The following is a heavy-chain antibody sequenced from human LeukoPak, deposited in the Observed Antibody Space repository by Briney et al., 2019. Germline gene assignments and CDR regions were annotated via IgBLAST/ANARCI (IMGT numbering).Heavy chain of an antibody. J-gene: IGHJ5*02. CDR2: INPNSGGT. Sequence: VASVKVSCKASGYTFTDYYMHWVRQAPGQGLEWMGWINPNSGGTNYAQKFQGRVTMTRDTSISTAYMELSRLTSDDTAVYYCARYLYFGELSLGWFDPWGQGTLVTVSS. CDR1: GYTFTDYY. D-gene: IGHD3-16*02. CDR3: ARYLYFGELSLGWFDP. V-gene: IGHV1-2*02.